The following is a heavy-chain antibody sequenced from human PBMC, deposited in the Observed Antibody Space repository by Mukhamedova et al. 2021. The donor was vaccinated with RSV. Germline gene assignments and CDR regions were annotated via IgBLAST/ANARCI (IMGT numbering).Heavy chain of an antibody. D-gene: IGHD6-25*01. Sequence: NWIRQPAGKGPEWIGRIYTTGSTKYNPSLQSRVTVSLDTSKNQIFLKLTSVTAADTAMYFCARESSEQGLVNGENPFDIWGQGTM. J-gene: IGHJ3*02. CDR2: IYTTGST. V-gene: IGHV4-4*07. CDR3: ARESSEQGLVNGENPFDI.